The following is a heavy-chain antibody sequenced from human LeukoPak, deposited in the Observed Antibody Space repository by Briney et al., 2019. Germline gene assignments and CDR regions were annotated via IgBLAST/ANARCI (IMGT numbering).Heavy chain of an antibody. J-gene: IGHJ4*02. CDR2: VNREGTTT. D-gene: IGHD3-9*01. Sequence: PGGSLRLSCAASGFTFSTYWMHWVRQAPGKGLVWVARVNREGTTTTYADSVKGRFTISRDNAKNTLYLQMNNLRAEDTAAYYCARDLDWILFDYWGQGTLVTVSS. CDR1: GFTFSTYW. V-gene: IGHV3-74*03. CDR3: ARDLDWILFDY.